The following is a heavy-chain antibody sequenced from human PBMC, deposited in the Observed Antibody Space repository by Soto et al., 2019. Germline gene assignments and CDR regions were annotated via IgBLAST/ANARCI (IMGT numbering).Heavy chain of an antibody. CDR3: ARTPNVVTTSTINWFDP. Sequence: ASVKVSCKASGGTFSSYAISWVRQAPGQGLEWMGGIIPMFGTANYAQKFQGRVTITADESTSTAYMELSSLRSEDTAVYYCARTPNVVTTSTINWFDPWGQGTLVTVSS. CDR2: IIPMFGTA. CDR1: GGTFSSYA. J-gene: IGHJ5*02. D-gene: IGHD3-22*01. V-gene: IGHV1-69*13.